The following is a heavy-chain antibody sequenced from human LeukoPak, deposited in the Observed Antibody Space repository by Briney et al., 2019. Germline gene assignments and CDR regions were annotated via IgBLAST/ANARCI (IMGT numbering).Heavy chain of an antibody. V-gene: IGHV4-61*01. Sequence: PSQTLSLTCTVSGGSVSSGSYYWSWIRQPPGKGLEWIGYIYYSGSTNYNPSLKSRVTISVDTSKNQFSLKLSSVTAADTAVYYCARAHILTGYPFDYWGQGTLVTVSS. J-gene: IGHJ4*02. D-gene: IGHD3-9*01. CDR2: IYYSGST. CDR1: GGSVSSGSYY. CDR3: ARAHILTGYPFDY.